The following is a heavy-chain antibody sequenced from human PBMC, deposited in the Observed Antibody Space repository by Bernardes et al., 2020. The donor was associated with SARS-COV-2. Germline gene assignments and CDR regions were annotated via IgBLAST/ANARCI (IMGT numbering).Heavy chain of an antibody. Sequence: GWSLRLSCAASGFTFSSYDMHWVRQATEKGLEWVSTIGVPGDTYYPHSVKGRFTISRENAKNSLFLQMSSLTAGDTAVYYCVVRTTSFDFWGQGTLVTVSS. D-gene: IGHD3-10*02. CDR3: VVRTTSFDF. J-gene: IGHJ4*02. CDR2: IGVPGDT. V-gene: IGHV3-13*01. CDR1: GFTFSSYD.